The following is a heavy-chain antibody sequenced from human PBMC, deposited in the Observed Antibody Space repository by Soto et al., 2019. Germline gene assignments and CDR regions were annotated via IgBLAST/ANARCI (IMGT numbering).Heavy chain of an antibody. Sequence: QVQLVQSGAGVKKPGSSVKVSCKASGGTFSSYAVSWVRQAPGQGLEWMGAIIPLHGTINYARKLQGRVTMTADESTTTVYMDLSSLRSEDTAVYYCARDRGELLHDFWGQGTLVTVSS. J-gene: IGHJ4*02. D-gene: IGHD3-16*01. CDR3: ARDRGELLHDF. CDR1: GGTFSSYA. CDR2: IIPLHGTI. V-gene: IGHV1-69*11.